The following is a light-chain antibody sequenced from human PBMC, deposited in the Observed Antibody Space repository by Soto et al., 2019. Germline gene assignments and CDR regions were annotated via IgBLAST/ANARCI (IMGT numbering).Light chain of an antibody. CDR1: QTIDRW. CDR3: QQYYSYPST. J-gene: IGKJ1*01. CDR2: AAS. Sequence: DIQLTQSPSTLSASIGDRVVITCRASQTIDRWLAWYQQRPGLAPKLLIYAASTLQSGVPSRFSGSGSGTDFTLTISCLQSEDFATYYCQQYYSYPSTFGQGTKVEIK. V-gene: IGKV1-5*01.